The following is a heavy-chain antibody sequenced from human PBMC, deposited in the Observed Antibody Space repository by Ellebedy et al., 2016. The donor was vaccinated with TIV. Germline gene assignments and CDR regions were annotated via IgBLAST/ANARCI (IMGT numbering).Heavy chain of an antibody. CDR3: ARGIGWHLDVSDI. CDR2: INPSDDTT. V-gene: IGHV1-46*01. D-gene: IGHD6-19*01. CDR1: GYTLTNYY. J-gene: IGHJ3*02. Sequence: ASVKVSCKASGYTLTNYYMHWVRQAPGQGLEWMGIINPSDDTTSYAHKFQGRVIMTRDTSTSTVYMELISLISDDTAMYYCARGIGWHLDVSDIWGQGTMITVS.